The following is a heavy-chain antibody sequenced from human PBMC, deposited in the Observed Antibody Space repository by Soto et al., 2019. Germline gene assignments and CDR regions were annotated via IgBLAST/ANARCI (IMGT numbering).Heavy chain of an antibody. CDR1: GGSISSGGYY. V-gene: IGHV4-31*03. CDR3: ARDRLWFGEDWFDP. CDR2: IYYSGST. Sequence: PSETLSLTCTVSGGSISSGGYYWSWIRHHPGKGLEWIGYIYYSGSTYYNPSLKSRVTISVDTSKNQFSLKLSSVTAADTAVYYCARDRLWFGEDWFDPWGQGTLVTVSS. J-gene: IGHJ5*02. D-gene: IGHD3-10*01.